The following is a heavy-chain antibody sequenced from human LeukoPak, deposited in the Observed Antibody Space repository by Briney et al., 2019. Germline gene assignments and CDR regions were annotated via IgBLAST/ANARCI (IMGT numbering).Heavy chain of an antibody. Sequence: PGGSLRLSCAASGFTFSSYAMHWVRQAPGKGLEWVAVISYDGSNKYYADSVKGRFTISRDNSKNTLYLQMNSLRAEDTAVYYCALYGNYGGNWDYFDYWGQGTLVTVSS. V-gene: IGHV3-30*04. CDR2: ISYDGSNK. CDR1: GFTFSSYA. J-gene: IGHJ4*02. D-gene: IGHD4-23*01. CDR3: ALYGNYGGNWDYFDY.